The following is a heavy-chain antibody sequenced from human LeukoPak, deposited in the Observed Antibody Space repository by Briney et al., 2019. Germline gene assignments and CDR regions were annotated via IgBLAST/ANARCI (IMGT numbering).Heavy chain of an antibody. J-gene: IGHJ4*02. CDR3: AREGGGYYDSSGYYYSY. V-gene: IGHV3-64*01. D-gene: IGHD3-22*01. Sequence: GGSLRLSCAASGFTFSSYAMHWVRQAPGKGLECVSAISSNGGSTYYANSVKGRFTISRDNSKNTLYLQMGSLRAEDMAVYHCAREGGGYYDSSGYYYSYWGQGTLVTVSS. CDR1: GFTFSSYA. CDR2: ISSNGGST.